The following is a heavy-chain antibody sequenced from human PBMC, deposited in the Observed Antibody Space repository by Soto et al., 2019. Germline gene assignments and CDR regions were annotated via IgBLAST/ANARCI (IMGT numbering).Heavy chain of an antibody. D-gene: IGHD6-13*01. CDR2: MYWDDDK. CDR3: AHYSSHSSFDY. CDR1: GFSLSTSGMG. J-gene: IGHJ4*02. Sequence: QITLKESGPTLVKPTQTFTLACTFSGFSLSTSGMGVGWIRQPPGKALEWLALMYWDDDKRYSPSLKSRLTITKDTSKKQVVLTMTNMDPVDTATYYCAHYSSHSSFDYWGQGTLFTVCS. V-gene: IGHV2-5*02.